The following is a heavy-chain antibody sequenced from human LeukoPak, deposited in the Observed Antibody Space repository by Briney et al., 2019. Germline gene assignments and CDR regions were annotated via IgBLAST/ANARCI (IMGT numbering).Heavy chain of an antibody. CDR1: RYSFTSYW. CDR3: ARVYYYDSSGYWYFDY. J-gene: IGHJ4*02. Sequence: GESLKISCKGSRYSFTSYWIGWVRQMPGKGLEWMGIIYPGDSDTRYSPSFQGQVTISADKSISTAYLQWSSLKASDTAMYYCARVYYYDSSGYWYFDYWGQGTLVTVSS. CDR2: IYPGDSDT. D-gene: IGHD3-22*01. V-gene: IGHV5-51*01.